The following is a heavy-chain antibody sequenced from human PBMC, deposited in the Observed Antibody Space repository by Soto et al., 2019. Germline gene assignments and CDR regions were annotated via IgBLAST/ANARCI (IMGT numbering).Heavy chain of an antibody. V-gene: IGHV3-23*01. CDR2: ISGSGGST. D-gene: IGHD1-26*01. J-gene: IGHJ4*02. CDR3: AKSERGSYFRDFDY. CDR1: GYTVRSYA. Sequence: EVQLLESGGGLVQPGGSRRLSCAASGYTVRSYAMSWVRQAPGKGLEWVSAISGSGGSTYYADSVKGRFTISRDNSKNTLYLQMNSLRAEDTAVYYCAKSERGSYFRDFDYWGQGTLVTVSS.